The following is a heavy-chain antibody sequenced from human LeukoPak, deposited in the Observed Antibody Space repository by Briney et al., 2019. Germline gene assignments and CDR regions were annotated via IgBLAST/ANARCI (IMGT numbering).Heavy chain of an antibody. CDR2: IYYSGST. J-gene: IGHJ2*01. CDR1: GGSISSYY. Sequence: PSETLSLTCTVSGGSISSYYWGWIRQPPGKGLEWIGYIYYSGSTNYNPSLKSRVTISVDTSKNQFSLKLSSVTAADTAVYYCARDAPYSSGWYRWYFDLWGRGTLVTVSS. V-gene: IGHV4-59*01. CDR3: ARDAPYSSGWYRWYFDL. D-gene: IGHD6-19*01.